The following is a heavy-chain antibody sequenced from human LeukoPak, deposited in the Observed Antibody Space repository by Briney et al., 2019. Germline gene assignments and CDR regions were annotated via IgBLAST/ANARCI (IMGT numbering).Heavy chain of an antibody. Sequence: PGGSLRLSCAASGFTFSSYGMHWVRQAPGKGLERVAVIWYDGSNKYYADSVKGRFTISRDNSKNTLYLQMNSLRAEDTAVYYCARDSDGDYYFDYWGQGKLVTVSS. CDR2: IWYDGSNK. J-gene: IGHJ4*02. CDR3: ARDSDGDYYFDY. D-gene: IGHD4-17*01. CDR1: GFTFSSYG. V-gene: IGHV3-33*01.